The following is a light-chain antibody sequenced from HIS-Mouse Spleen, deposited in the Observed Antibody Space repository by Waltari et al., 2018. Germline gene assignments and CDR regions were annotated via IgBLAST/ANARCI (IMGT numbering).Light chain of an antibody. V-gene: IGLV2-11*01. CDR3: CSYAGSYTLV. Sequence: QSALTQPRSVSGSPGQSVTISCTGTSSDVGGYNYVSWYQQHPGKAPKLMSYDVSTRPSGVPDRFSGSKSGNTASLTISGLQAEDEADYYCCSYAGSYTLVFGGGTKLTVL. CDR2: DVS. J-gene: IGLJ2*01. CDR1: SSDVGGYNY.